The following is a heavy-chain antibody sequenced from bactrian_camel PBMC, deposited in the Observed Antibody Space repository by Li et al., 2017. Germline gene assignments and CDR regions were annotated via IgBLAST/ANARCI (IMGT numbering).Heavy chain of an antibody. CDR2: IDYDGSA. CDR1: EYTFSSAHC. J-gene: IGHJ4*01. CDR3: AASGGQLGRWCYEFPVNWVSWLYN. D-gene: IGHD3*01. Sequence: HVQLVESGGGSVQAGGSLRLSCSASEYTFSSAHCMAWFRQAPGKEREIVAGIDYDGSATYADSVKGRFSISRDDAKNTVYLEMNNLKREDTAMYHCAASGGQLGRWCYEFPVNWVSWLYNWGQGTQVTVS. V-gene: IGHV3-3*01.